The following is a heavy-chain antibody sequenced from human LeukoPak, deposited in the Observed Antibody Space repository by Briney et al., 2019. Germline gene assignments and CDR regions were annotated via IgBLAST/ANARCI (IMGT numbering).Heavy chain of an antibody. D-gene: IGHD4-17*01. CDR1: GGSISSDFYH. CDR2: IYSSVSS. J-gene: IGHJ4*02. Sequence: AETLYLTCTVSGGSISSDFYHWDWIRQPPGKALEWIGYIYSSVSSNYNPSLKSRVTMSVDTSKNQFSLKLSSVTAADTAVYYCARGPTLTTDYWGQGTPVTLSS. CDR3: ARGPTLTTDY. V-gene: IGHV4-61*01.